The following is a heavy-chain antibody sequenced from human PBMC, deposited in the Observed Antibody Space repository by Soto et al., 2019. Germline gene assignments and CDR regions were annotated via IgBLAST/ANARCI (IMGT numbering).Heavy chain of an antibody. J-gene: IGHJ4*02. CDR3: ASGENGYNKFYFDF. Sequence: GGSLRLSCVASGVSIISHYMSWVRQAPGKGLEWISLIYAGGSTFYADSVKGRFTLSRDNSKNTLYLQMDSLTAADTAVYYCASGENGYNKFYFDFWGQEALVTVSS. CDR2: IYAGGST. D-gene: IGHD5-12*01. CDR1: GVSIISHY. V-gene: IGHV3-53*01.